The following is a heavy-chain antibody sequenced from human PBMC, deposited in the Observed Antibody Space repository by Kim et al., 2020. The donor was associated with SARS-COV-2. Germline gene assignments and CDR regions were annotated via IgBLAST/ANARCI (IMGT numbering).Heavy chain of an antibody. CDR2: INHSGST. CDR3: ARGQGLPTVYAISFYFDY. Sequence: SETLSLTCAVYGGSFSGYYWSWIRQPPGKGLEWIGEINHSGSTNYNPSLKSRVTISVDTSKNQFSLKLSSVTAADTAVYYCARGQGLPTVYAISFYFDYCGQGTLVTVSS. D-gene: IGHD2-8*01. V-gene: IGHV4-34*01. CDR1: GGSFSGYY. J-gene: IGHJ4*02.